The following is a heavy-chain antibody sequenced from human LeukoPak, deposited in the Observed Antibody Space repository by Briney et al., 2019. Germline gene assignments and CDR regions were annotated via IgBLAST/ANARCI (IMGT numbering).Heavy chain of an antibody. V-gene: IGHV4-34*01. CDR3: TRMTTGHDY. Sequence: SETLSLTCAVSGVSFNDYYWSWVHQTPGKGLEWIGEINHSGYTNDSPSLKSRVTISIDASRKQFSLNLRSVTVADTGIYYCTRMTTGHDYWGQGTLVTVSS. J-gene: IGHJ4*02. D-gene: IGHD4-17*01. CDR1: GVSFNDYY. CDR2: INHSGYT.